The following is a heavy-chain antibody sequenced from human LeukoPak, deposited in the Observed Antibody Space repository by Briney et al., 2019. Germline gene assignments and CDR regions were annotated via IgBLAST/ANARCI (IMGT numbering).Heavy chain of an antibody. V-gene: IGHV1-69*13. CDR2: IIPIFGTA. CDR1: RGTFSSYA. CDR3: ARDARHRYCSSSSCYRGWLDP. J-gene: IGHJ5*02. Sequence: ASVKVSCKTSRGTFSSYAISWVRQAPGQGLEWMGGIIPIFGTANYAQKFQGRVTITADESTSTAYMELSSLRSEDTAVYYCARDARHRYCSSSSCYRGWLDPWGQGTPVTVSS. D-gene: IGHD2-2*01.